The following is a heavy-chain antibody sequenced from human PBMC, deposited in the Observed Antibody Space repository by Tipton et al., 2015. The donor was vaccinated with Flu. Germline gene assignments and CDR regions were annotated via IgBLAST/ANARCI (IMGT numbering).Heavy chain of an antibody. V-gene: IGHV4-31*03. CDR1: GGSISSGGAY. CDR3: ARRDYSNYVSEPKNWFDS. Sequence: TLSLTCIVSGGSISSGGAYWTWIRQHPGKGLEWIGNIFHSGNSYHNPSLKSRVTMSVETSKNQFSLKLGSVTAADTAVYYCARRDYSNYVSEPKNWFDSWGQGVLVIVSS. D-gene: IGHD4-11*01. CDR2: IFHSGNS. J-gene: IGHJ5*01.